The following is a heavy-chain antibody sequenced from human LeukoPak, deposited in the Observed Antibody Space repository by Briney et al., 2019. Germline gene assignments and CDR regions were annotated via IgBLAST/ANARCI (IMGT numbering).Heavy chain of an antibody. J-gene: IGHJ2*01. D-gene: IGHD5-18*01. CDR2: INPNSGGT. CDR3: ARGSGGYSYDTYWYFDL. Sequence: GASVKVSCKASGYTFTGYYMHWVRQAPGQGLEWMGRINPNSGGTNYAQKFQGRVTMTRDTSISTAYMELSRLRSDDTAVYYCARGSGGYSYDTYWYFDLWGRGTLVTVSS. V-gene: IGHV1-2*06. CDR1: GYTFTGYY.